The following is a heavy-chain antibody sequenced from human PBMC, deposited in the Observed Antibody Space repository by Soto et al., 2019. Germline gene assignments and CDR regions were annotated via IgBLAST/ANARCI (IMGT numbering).Heavy chain of an antibody. CDR2: ISGSGGSS. J-gene: IGHJ4*02. Sequence: GGSLRLSCEASGFSFSSYAMIWVRQAPGKGLEWVSVISGSGGSSYFADSVKGRFTISRDNSKNMLYLEMSSLRAEDTAIYFCAKGSIEYSASIDYWGQGTLVTVSS. D-gene: IGHD4-4*01. V-gene: IGHV3-23*01. CDR1: GFSFSSYA. CDR3: AKGSIEYSASIDY.